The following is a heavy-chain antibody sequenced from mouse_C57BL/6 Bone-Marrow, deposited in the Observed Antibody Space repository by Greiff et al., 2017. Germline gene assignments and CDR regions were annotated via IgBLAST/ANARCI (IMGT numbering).Heavy chain of an antibody. J-gene: IGHJ2*01. CDR3: ASGLYGSRGY. CDR2: IDPSDSYT. V-gene: IGHV1-69*01. D-gene: IGHD1-1*01. CDR1: GYTFTSYW. Sequence: QVQLQQPGAELVMPGASVKLSCKASGYTFTSYWMHWVKQRPGHGLEWIGEIDPSDSYTNYNQKFKGKSTLTVDKSSSTAYMQLSSLTSEDSAVYYCASGLYGSRGYWGQGTTLTVSS.